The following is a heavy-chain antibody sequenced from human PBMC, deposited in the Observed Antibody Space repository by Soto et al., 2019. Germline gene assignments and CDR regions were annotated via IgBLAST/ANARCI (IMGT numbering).Heavy chain of an antibody. CDR1: GFTFSSYW. CDR3: ARVSSWFLFGDYYYMDV. J-gene: IGHJ6*03. Sequence: PGGSLRLSCAASGFTFSSYWMSWVRQAPGKGLEWVANIKQDGSEKYYVDSVKGRFTISRDNAKNSLYLQMNSLRAEDTAVYYCARVSSWFLFGDYYYMDVWGKGTTVTVSS. D-gene: IGHD6-13*01. CDR2: IKQDGSEK. V-gene: IGHV3-7*01.